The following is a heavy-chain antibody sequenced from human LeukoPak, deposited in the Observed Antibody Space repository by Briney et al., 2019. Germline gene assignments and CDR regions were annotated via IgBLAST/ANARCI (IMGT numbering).Heavy chain of an antibody. V-gene: IGHV3-23*01. J-gene: IGHJ4*02. CDR2: ISDSGGST. CDR1: GXTFSGYA. D-gene: IGHD3-22*01. Sequence: QPGGSLRLSFAASGXTFSGYAMSWVRQAPGKGLEWVSTISDSGGSTYYADSVKGRFTISRDNSKNTLYLQLNSLRAEDTAIYYCAKDGRLYDGSGYYQLDYWGQGTLVTVSS. CDR3: AKDGRLYDGSGYYQLDY.